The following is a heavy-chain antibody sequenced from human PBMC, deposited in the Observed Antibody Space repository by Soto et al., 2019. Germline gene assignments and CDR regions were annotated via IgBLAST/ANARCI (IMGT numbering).Heavy chain of an antibody. J-gene: IGHJ5*02. CDR3: ARGRSSSHNWFDP. D-gene: IGHD2-2*01. CDR1: GGSFSGYY. V-gene: IGHV4-34*01. Sequence: SETLSLTCAVYGGSFSGYYWSWIRQPPGRGLKGIGELNHSGSTNYNPSLKSRVTISVDTSKNQFSLRLSSVTAADMAVYYCARGRSSSHNWFDPWGQGTLVTVSS. CDR2: LNHSGST.